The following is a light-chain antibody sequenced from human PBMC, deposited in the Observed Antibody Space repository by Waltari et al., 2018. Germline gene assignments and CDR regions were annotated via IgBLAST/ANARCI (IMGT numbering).Light chain of an antibody. J-gene: IGLJ2*01. Sequence: QSALTQPASVSGSPGQSITISCTGTRSDVGGYNYVSWYQQHPCKAPKLMIYDVSNRPSGVSNRFAGSKSGNTASLTISGLQAEDEADDYCSSYTSSSTLVVFGGGTKLTVL. CDR2: DVS. CDR1: RSDVGGYNY. CDR3: SSYTSSSTLVV. V-gene: IGLV2-14*01.